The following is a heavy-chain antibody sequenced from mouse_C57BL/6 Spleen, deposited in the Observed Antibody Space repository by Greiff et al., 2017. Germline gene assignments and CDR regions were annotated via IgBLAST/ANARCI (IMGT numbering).Heavy chain of an antibody. CDR2: IDPSDSYT. CDR3: ATFYSNYVGWLAY. J-gene: IGHJ3*01. CDR1: GYTFTSYW. D-gene: IGHD2-5*01. V-gene: IGHV1-69*01. Sequence: QVQLKQSGPELVKPGDSVKLSCKASGYTFTSYWMNWVKQRPGQGLEWIGEIDPSDSYTIYKQKFKGKSTLTLDTSYSTAYMQLSSLTSEDSAVYYCATFYSNYVGWLAYWGQGTLVTVSA.